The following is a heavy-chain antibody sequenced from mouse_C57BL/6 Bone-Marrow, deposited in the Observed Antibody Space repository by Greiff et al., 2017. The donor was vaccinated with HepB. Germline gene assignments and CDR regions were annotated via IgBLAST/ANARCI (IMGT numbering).Heavy chain of an antibody. Sequence: QVQLQHPGAELVRPGTSVKLSCKASGYTFTSYWMHWVKQRPGQGLEWIGVIDPSDSYTNYNQKFKGKATLTVDTSSSTAYMQLSSLTSEDSAVYYCARNWYYWGQGTTLTVSS. D-gene: IGHD4-1*01. J-gene: IGHJ2*01. CDR3: ARNWYY. CDR2: IDPSDSYT. V-gene: IGHV1-59*01. CDR1: GYTFTSYW.